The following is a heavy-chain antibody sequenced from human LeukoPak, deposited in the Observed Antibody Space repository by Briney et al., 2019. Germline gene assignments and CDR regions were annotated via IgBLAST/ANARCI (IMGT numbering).Heavy chain of an antibody. V-gene: IGHV1-46*03. CDR2: INPSGGST. CDR3: ARGGLELRSYYYYYMDV. D-gene: IGHD1-7*01. J-gene: IGHJ6*03. CDR1: GYTFTSYY. Sequence: ASVKVSCKASGYTFTSYYVHWVRQAPGQGLEWMGIINPSGGSTSYAQKFQGRVTMTRDTSTSTVYMELSSLRSEDTAVYYCARGGLELRSYYYYYMDVWGKGTTVTVSS.